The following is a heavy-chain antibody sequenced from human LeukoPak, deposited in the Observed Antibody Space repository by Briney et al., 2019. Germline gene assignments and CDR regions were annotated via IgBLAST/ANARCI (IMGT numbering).Heavy chain of an antibody. V-gene: IGHV4-59*01. J-gene: IGHJ4*02. Sequence: SETLSLTCTVSGGSISSYCWSWIRQPPGKGLEWIGYLYYSGCTNYNPSLKSRVTISVDTSKNQFSLKLNSVTAADTAVYYCAIVSSFDYWGQGTLVTVSS. D-gene: IGHD2-15*01. CDR1: GGSISSYC. CDR3: AIVSSFDY. CDR2: LYYSGCT.